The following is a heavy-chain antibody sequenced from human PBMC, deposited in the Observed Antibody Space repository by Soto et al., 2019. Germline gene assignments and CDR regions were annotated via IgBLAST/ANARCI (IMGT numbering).Heavy chain of an antibody. V-gene: IGHV1-18*01. CDR1: GYTFSNYG. J-gene: IGHJ5*02. Sequence: ASVKVSCKTSGYTFSNYGITWVRQAPGQPLEWLGWISLYSDGTNYAQKFQGRVSMTTDTSTTTAYMELRSLRSDDTAVYYCERVVPGAEAWFGPWGQGTLVTVS. CDR2: ISLYSDGT. D-gene: IGHD2-2*01. CDR3: ERVVPGAEAWFGP.